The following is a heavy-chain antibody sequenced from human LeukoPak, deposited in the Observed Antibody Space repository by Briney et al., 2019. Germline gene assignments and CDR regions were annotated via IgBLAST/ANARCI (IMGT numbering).Heavy chain of an antibody. J-gene: IGHJ4*02. CDR2: IYYSGST. CDR3: ARVSDYYDSSGPIQAFDY. Sequence: SETLSLTCTVSGGSISSYYWSWIRQPPGKGLEWIGYIYYSGSTNYNPSLKSRVTISVDTSKNQFSLKLSSVTAADTVVYYCARVSDYYDSSGPIQAFDYWGQGTLVTVSS. D-gene: IGHD3-22*01. CDR1: GGSISSYY. V-gene: IGHV4-59*01.